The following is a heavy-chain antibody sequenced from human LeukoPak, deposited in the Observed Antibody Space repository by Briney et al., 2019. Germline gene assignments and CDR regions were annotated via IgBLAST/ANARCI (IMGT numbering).Heavy chain of an antibody. CDR3: ASNGGYGYYYYMDV. D-gene: IGHD2-8*01. V-gene: IGHV4-38-2*02. J-gene: IGHJ6*03. CDR1: GCSISSGYY. Sequence: PSETLSLTCTVSGCSISSGYYWGWIRQPPGKGLEWIGSIYHSGSTYYNPSLKSRVTISVDTSKNQFSLKLSSVTAADTAVYYCASNGGYGYYYYMDVWGKGTTVTVSS. CDR2: IYHSGST.